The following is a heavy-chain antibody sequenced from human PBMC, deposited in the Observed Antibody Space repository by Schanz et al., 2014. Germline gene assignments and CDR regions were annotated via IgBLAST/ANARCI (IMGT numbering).Heavy chain of an antibody. Sequence: QVQLVESGGGFVKPGGSLRLSCVASGFTFRDYYMSWIRQAPGQGLEWVSCISSSGSTIYYADSVKGRFTISRDNAKNSLYLQMDSLRAEDTAVYYCARVPRRVTTRGGGSRYYFDYWGQGTLVTVSS. D-gene: IGHD4-17*01. CDR2: ISSSGSTI. CDR3: ARVPRRVTTRGGGSRYYFDY. V-gene: IGHV3-11*04. CDR1: GFTFRDYY. J-gene: IGHJ4*02.